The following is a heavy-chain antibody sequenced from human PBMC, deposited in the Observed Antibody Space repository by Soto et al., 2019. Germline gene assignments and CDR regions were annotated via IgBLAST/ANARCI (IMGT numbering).Heavy chain of an antibody. D-gene: IGHD2-2*01. Sequence: QVQLVESGGGVVQPGRSLRISCAASGFTFSSYGMHWVRQAPGKGLEWVAVISSDGSNKYYADSVKGRFTISRDNSKSTLHLQMNSLRAEDTAVYYCAKRDCIRTSCRQGYYYGMDVWGQGTTVTVSS. CDR3: AKRDCIRTSCRQGYYYGMDV. CDR1: GFTFSSYG. CDR2: ISSDGSNK. J-gene: IGHJ6*02. V-gene: IGHV3-30*18.